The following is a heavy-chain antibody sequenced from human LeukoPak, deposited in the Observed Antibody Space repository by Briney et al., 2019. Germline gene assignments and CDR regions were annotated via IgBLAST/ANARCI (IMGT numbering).Heavy chain of an antibody. Sequence: SETLSLTCTVSGGSISSSSSYWGWIRQPPGKGLEWIGSIYYSGSTYYNPSLKSRVTISVDTSKNQFSLKLSSVTAADTAVYYCAVGTYYYDSSGYYYYFDYWGQGTLVTVSS. CDR1: GGSISSSSSY. J-gene: IGHJ4*02. D-gene: IGHD3-22*01. CDR3: AVGTYYYDSSGYYYYFDY. V-gene: IGHV4-39*01. CDR2: IYYSGST.